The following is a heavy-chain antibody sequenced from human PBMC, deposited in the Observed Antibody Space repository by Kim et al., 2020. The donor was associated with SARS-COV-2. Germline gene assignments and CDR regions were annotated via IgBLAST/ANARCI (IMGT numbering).Heavy chain of an antibody. CDR3: ARDDFGGQQLPYFDY. J-gene: IGHJ4*02. D-gene: IGHD6-13*01. CDR1: GFTFSSYG. V-gene: IGHV3-33*01. CDR2: IWYDGSNK. Sequence: GGSLRLSCAASGFTFSSYGMHWVRQAPGKGLEWVAVIWYDGSNKYYADSVKGRFTISRDNSKNTLYLQMNSLRAEDTAVYYCARDDFGGQQLPYFDYWGQGTLVTVSS.